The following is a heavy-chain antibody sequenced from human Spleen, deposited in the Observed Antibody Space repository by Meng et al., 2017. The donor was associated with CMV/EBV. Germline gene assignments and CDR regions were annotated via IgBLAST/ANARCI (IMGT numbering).Heavy chain of an antibody. V-gene: IGHV3-33*06. CDR3: AKPGTPTSTYYSYFDY. CDR1: GFTFSSYW. CDR2: IWFDGSHK. D-gene: IGHD1-26*01. J-gene: IGHJ4*02. Sequence: GESLKISCAASGFTFSSYWMSWVRQAPGKGLEWVAVIWFDGSHKEFADSVKGRFDISRDNSKNTLFLQMNDLRAEDTALYYCAKPGTPTSTYYSYFDYWGPGSMVTVSS.